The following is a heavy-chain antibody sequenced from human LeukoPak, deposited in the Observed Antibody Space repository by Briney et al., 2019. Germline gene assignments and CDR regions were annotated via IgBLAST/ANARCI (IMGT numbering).Heavy chain of an antibody. Sequence: KTSETLSLTCTVSGGSISSGGYYWSWIRQHPGKGLEWIGYIYYSGSTYYNPSLKSRVTISVDTSKNQFSLKLSSVTAADTAVYYCARQVSGDFDYWGQGTRVTVSS. D-gene: IGHD3-10*01. J-gene: IGHJ4*03. CDR1: GGSISSGGYY. CDR2: IYYSGST. V-gene: IGHV4-31*03. CDR3: ARQVSGDFDY.